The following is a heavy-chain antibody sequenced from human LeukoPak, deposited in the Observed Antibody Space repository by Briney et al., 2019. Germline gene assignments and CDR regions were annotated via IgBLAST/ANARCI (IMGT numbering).Heavy chain of an antibody. Sequence: GESLKISCRASGYSFTSYWIGWARQMPGKGLEWMGIIYPGDSDTRYSPSFQGQVTISADKSISTAYLQWSSLKASDTAMYYCARRRDYYMDVWGKGTTATVSS. V-gene: IGHV5-51*01. CDR1: GYSFTSYW. CDR2: IYPGDSDT. J-gene: IGHJ6*03. CDR3: ARRRDYYMDV.